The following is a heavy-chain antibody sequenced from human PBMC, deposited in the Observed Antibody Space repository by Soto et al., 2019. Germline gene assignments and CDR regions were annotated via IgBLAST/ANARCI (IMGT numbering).Heavy chain of an antibody. J-gene: IGHJ3*01. CDR3: ARGDLGGFDL. Sequence: EVQLVESEGGLVQRGGSLRLSCAASGFTFNYYWMQWVRQAPGQGLVWVAHIQSDGSRTTYADSVKGRFTISRDNAKNTMYLQMNSLRAEDTAVYYCARGDLGGFDLWGQGTTVTVSS. V-gene: IGHV3-74*01. CDR2: IQSDGSRT. CDR1: GFTFNYYW. D-gene: IGHD2-21*02.